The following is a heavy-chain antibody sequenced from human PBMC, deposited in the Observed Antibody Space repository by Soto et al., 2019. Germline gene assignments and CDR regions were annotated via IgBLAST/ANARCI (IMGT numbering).Heavy chain of an antibody. V-gene: IGHV3-48*01. CDR1: GFTFSSYS. Sequence: GWSLRLSCAASGFTFSSYSMNWVRQTPGKGLEWVSYISSSSSTIYYADSVKGRFTISRDNAKNSLYLQMKSLRAEDTAVYYCARDYTWWEYYSYMDVWGKGTTVTVSS. CDR2: ISSSSSTI. CDR3: ARDYTWWEYYSYMDV. J-gene: IGHJ6*03. D-gene: IGHD1-26*01.